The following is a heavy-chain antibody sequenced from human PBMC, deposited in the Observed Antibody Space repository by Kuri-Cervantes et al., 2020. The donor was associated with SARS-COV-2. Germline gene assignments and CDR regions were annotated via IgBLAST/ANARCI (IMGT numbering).Heavy chain of an antibody. D-gene: IGHD1-26*01. CDR3: ASFESIVGAMEDAFDI. CDR2: INPNSGGT. V-gene: IGHV1-2*02. J-gene: IGHJ3*02. CDR1: GYTFTGYY. Sequence: ASVKVSCKASGYTFTGYYMHWVRQAPGQGLEWMGWINPNSGGTNYAQKFQGRVTMTGDTSISTAYMELSRLRSDDTAVYYCASFESIVGAMEDAFDIWGQGTMVTVSS.